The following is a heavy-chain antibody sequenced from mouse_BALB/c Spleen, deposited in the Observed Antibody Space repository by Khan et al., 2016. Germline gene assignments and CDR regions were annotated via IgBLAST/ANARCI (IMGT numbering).Heavy chain of an antibody. J-gene: IGHJ4*01. V-gene: IGHV1S135*01. Sequence: VQLQQSGPELVKPGASVKVSCKTSGYSFTDYNMHWVKQSHGKSLEWIGYIDPYSGTISYNQKFQGKATLTVDKSSSTAFMQLHRLASEDSAVYYCARSRRARDYWGQGTSVTVSS. CDR1: GYSFTDYN. CDR2: IDPYSGTI. CDR3: ARSRRARDY.